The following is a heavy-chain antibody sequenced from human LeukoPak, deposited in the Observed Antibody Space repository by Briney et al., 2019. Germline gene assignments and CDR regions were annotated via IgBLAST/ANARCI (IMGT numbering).Heavy chain of an antibody. CDR2: ISYDGSNK. D-gene: IGHD1-7*01. V-gene: IGHV3-30*04. J-gene: IGHJ4*02. CDR1: GFTFSSYA. Sequence: GGSLRLSCAASGFTFSSYAMHWVRQAPGKGLEWVAVISYDGSNKYYADSVKGRFTISRDNAKNSLYLQMTSLRAEDTAVYYCPLELGEGFDYWGQGTLVTVSS. CDR3: PLELGEGFDY.